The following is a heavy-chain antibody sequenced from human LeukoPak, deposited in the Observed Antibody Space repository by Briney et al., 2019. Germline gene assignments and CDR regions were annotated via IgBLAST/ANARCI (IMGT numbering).Heavy chain of an antibody. D-gene: IGHD6-13*01. V-gene: IGHV1-69*04. CDR2: IIPILDIA. CDR1: GGTFSSGA. J-gene: IGHJ1*01. CDR3: ARAWSGQQVGENEFFQH. Sequence: ASVKVSCKASGGTFSSGAISWVRQAPGQGLAWMGRIIPILDIANYAQEFQGRVTITADKSTTTVYMELNSLRSEDSAVYYCARAWSGQQVGENEFFQHWGQGTLVTVSS.